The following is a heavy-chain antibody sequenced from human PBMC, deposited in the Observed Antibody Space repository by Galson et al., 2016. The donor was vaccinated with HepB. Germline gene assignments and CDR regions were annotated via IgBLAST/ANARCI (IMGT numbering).Heavy chain of an antibody. CDR1: GFSFSSYN. D-gene: IGHD3-22*01. Sequence: SLRLSCAAPGFSFSSYNMNWVRQAPGKGLEWVSFLSSTSSTIYYADSVKGRFTISRDNAKNSLYLQMNSLRPEDTAVYYCARKWAYDRTIIDYWGQGTLVTISS. CDR2: LSSTSSTI. CDR3: ARKWAYDRTIIDY. V-gene: IGHV3-48*01. J-gene: IGHJ4*02.